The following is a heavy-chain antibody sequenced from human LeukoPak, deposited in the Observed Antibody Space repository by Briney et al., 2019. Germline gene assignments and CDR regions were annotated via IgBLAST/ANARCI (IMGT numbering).Heavy chain of an antibody. Sequence: GGSLRLSCAASVFTFSSYAMSWVRQAPGKGLEWVSAISGSGGSTYYADSVKGRFTISRDNSKNTLYLQKNTLRAQDTALYYCAKVMGSGWPVWGQGTLVTVSS. J-gene: IGHJ4*02. D-gene: IGHD6-19*01. CDR2: ISGSGGST. V-gene: IGHV3-23*01. CDR1: VFTFSSYA. CDR3: AKVMGSGWPV.